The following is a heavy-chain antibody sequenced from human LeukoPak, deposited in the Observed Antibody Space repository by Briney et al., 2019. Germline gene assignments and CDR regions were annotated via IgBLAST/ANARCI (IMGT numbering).Heavy chain of an antibody. CDR3: ARDYSSGRDF. D-gene: IGHD3-22*01. CDR2: INEDGSDQ. Sequence: GGSLRLSCAASGFTFSTKWMSWVRQAPGKGLEWVATINEDGSDQYYVDSVKGRFTISRDNAKNSLDLQMNSLRAEDTAVYYCARDYSSGRDFWGQGTLVTVSS. V-gene: IGHV3-7*04. J-gene: IGHJ4*02. CDR1: GFTFSTKW.